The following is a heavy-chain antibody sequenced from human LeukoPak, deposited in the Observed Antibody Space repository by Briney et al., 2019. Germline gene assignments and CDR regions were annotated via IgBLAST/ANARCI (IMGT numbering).Heavy chain of an antibody. CDR2: INHSGST. CDR3: AKDGGWELLFAFDI. CDR1: GGSFSGYY. D-gene: IGHD1-26*01. V-gene: IGHV4-34*01. J-gene: IGHJ3*02. Sequence: PSETLSLTCAVYGGSFSGYYWSWIRQPPGKGLEWIGEINHSGSTNYNPPLKSRVTISVDTSKNQFSLRLSSVTAADTAVYYCAKDGGWELLFAFDIWGQGTMVTVSS.